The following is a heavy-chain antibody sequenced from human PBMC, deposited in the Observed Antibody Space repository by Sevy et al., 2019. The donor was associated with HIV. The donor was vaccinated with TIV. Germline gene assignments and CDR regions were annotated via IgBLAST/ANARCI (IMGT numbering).Heavy chain of an antibody. CDR3: ARVGPAYCGGDCYSDFDY. D-gene: IGHD2-21*02. J-gene: IGHJ4*02. V-gene: IGHV3-74*01. CDR1: GFTFSNYW. CDR2: TNTDGSGT. Sequence: GGSLRLSCAASGFTFSNYWMHWVRQAPGKGLVWVSRTNTDGSGTSYADSVKGRFTISRDNAKNTLYLQMNSLRAEETAVYYCARVGPAYCGGDCYSDFDYWGQGTLVTVSS.